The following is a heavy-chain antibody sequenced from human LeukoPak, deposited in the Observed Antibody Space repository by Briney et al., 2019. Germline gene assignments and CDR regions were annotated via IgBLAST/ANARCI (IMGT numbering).Heavy chain of an antibody. D-gene: IGHD3-22*01. CDR3: ARAPPYYYDSSGSRFDY. Sequence: ASVKVSCKASGYTFTSYYMHWVRQAPGQGLEWMGIINPSGGSTSYAQKFQGRVTMTRDMSTSTVYMELSSPRSEDTAVYYCARAPPYYYDSSGSRFDYWGQGTLVTVSS. J-gene: IGHJ4*02. CDR1: GYTFTSYY. CDR2: INPSGGST. V-gene: IGHV1-46*01.